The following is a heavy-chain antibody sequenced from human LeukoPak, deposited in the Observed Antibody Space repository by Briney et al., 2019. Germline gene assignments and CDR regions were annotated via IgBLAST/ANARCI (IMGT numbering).Heavy chain of an antibody. J-gene: IGHJ6*03. CDR2: IYHSGST. V-gene: IGHV4-4*02. D-gene: IGHD6-19*01. Sequence: SETLSLTCAVSGGSISSSNWWSCVRQPPGKGLEWIGEIYHSGSTNYNPSLKSRVTISVDTSKNQFSLKLSSVTAADTAVYYCAREIVAVAGTYYYYYMDVWGKGTTVTVSS. CDR3: AREIVAVAGTYYYYYMDV. CDR1: GGSISSSNW.